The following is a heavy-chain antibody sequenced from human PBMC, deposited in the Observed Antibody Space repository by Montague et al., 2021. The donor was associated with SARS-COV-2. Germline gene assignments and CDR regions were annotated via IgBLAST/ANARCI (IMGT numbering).Heavy chain of an antibody. J-gene: IGHJ5*02. CDR2: IYNSGST. CDR1: GGSISSSSYY. Sequence: SETLSLTCTVSGGSISSSSYYWGWIRQTPGKGLEWIGSIYNSGSTYYNPSLKSRVTITVDTSKNQFSLKLSSVTAADTAVYYCARGLVGWFDPWGQGTLVTVSS. D-gene: IGHD3/OR15-3a*01. CDR3: ARGLVGWFDP. V-gene: IGHV4-39*01.